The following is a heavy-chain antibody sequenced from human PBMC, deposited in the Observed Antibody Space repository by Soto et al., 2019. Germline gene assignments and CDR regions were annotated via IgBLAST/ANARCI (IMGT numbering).Heavy chain of an antibody. CDR2: IHPGDSDT. Sequence: GESLKISCKGSGYNFTNYWIGWVRQMPGKGLEWMGIIHPGDSDTRYSPSFQGQVTISADKSISTAYLQWGSLKASDTAMYYRARHPYFYDSSGFCLDYWGQGTLVTVSS. J-gene: IGHJ4*01. CDR3: ARHPYFYDSSGFCLDY. D-gene: IGHD3-22*01. V-gene: IGHV5-51*01. CDR1: GYNFTNYW.